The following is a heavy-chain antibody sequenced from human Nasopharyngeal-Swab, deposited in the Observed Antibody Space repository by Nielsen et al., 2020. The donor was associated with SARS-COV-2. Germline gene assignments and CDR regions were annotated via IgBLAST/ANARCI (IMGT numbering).Heavy chain of an antibody. V-gene: IGHV4-30-4*01. Sequence: SETLSLTCTVSGGSISTGDFFWSWIRQPPGKGLEWIGYISYSGNTYYNPSFKSRVTISVDTSENQFSLKLSSPTAADTAVYYCARVAVVVPAASLWGYFDYWGQGTLVTVSS. CDR2: ISYSGNT. J-gene: IGHJ4*02. CDR3: ARVAVVVPAASLWGYFDY. CDR1: GGSISTGDFF. D-gene: IGHD2-2*01.